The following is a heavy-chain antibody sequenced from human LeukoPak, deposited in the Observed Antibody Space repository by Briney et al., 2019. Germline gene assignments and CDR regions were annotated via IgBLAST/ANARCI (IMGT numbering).Heavy chain of an antibody. J-gene: IGHJ4*02. CDR3: ASSYDSSGYPYYYDY. D-gene: IGHD3-22*01. CDR2: INHSGST. Sequence: SETLSLTCAVYGGSFSGYYWSWIRQPPGKGLEWIGEINHSGSTNYNPSLKSRVTISVDTSKNQFSLKLSSVTAADTAVYYCASSYDSSGYPYYYDYWGQGTLVTVSS. CDR1: GGSFSGYY. V-gene: IGHV4-34*01.